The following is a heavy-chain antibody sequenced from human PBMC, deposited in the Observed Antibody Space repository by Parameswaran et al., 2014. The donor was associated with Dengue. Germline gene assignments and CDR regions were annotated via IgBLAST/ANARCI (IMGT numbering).Heavy chain of an antibody. D-gene: IGHD4-23*01. CDR2: TYYRSKWYN. V-gene: IGHV6-1*01. CDR3: ARSGGTYGNFDY. Sequence: WIRQSPSRGLECLGRTYYRSKWYNDYAVSVKSRITISPDTSENQFSLQLNSVTPEDTAVYYCARSGGTYGNFDYWGQGSLVTVSS. J-gene: IGHJ4*02.